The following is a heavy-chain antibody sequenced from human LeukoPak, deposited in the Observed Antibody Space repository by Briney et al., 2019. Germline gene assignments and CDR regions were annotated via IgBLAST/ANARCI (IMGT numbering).Heavy chain of an antibody. J-gene: IGHJ6*02. V-gene: IGHV1-3*01. CDR2: INAGNGNT. Sequence: ASVKVSCKASGYTFTSYAMHWVRQAPGQRLEWMGWINAGNGNTKYSQKFQGRVTITRDTSASTAYMELSSLRSEDTAVYYCARDILGNIAAAGKSNGMDVWGQGTTVTVSS. D-gene: IGHD6-13*01. CDR1: GYTFTSYA. CDR3: ARDILGNIAAAGKSNGMDV.